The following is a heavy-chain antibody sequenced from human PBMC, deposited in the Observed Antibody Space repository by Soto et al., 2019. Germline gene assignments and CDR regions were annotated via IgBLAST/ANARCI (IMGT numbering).Heavy chain of an antibody. CDR3: ARHDIVVVTALDI. CDR1: GYSFTSYW. J-gene: IGHJ3*02. V-gene: IGHV5-10-1*01. CDR2: IDPSDSYT. D-gene: IGHD2-21*02. Sequence: GESLKISCNGSGYSFTSYWISWVRQMPGKGLEWMGRIDPSDSYTNYSPSFQGHVTISADKSISTAYLQWSSLKASDTAMYYCARHDIVVVTALDIWGHGTMVTVS.